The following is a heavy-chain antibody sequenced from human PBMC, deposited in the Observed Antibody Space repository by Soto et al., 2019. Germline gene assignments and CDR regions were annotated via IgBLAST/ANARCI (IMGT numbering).Heavy chain of an antibody. CDR1: GGSISSYY. D-gene: IGHD3-10*01. V-gene: IGHV4-59*08. Sequence: SETLSLTCTVSGGSISSYYWSWIRQPPGKGLEWIGYIYYSGSTNYNPSLKSRVTISVDTSKNQFSLKLSSVTAADTAVYYCARIMVRGVIIRGNGWFDPWGQGTLVTVSS. J-gene: IGHJ5*02. CDR2: IYYSGST. CDR3: ARIMVRGVIIRGNGWFDP.